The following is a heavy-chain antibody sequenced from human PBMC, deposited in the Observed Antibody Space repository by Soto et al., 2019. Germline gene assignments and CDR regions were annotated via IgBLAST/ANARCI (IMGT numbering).Heavy chain of an antibody. CDR2: IIPILGST. CDR1: GGTFVSSA. CDR3: AKKNPHGDSNKAWLDP. D-gene: IGHD2-8*01. Sequence: QVQLLQSGAELREPGSSVRVSCTPSGGTFVSSAFAWVRQAPGGKIEWMGGIIPILGSTKYAEKFLGRLTIRADYSSKTAYLELSRLTFDDTAVYFCAKKNPHGDSNKAWLDPWGQGTLVTVST. J-gene: IGHJ5*02. V-gene: IGHV1-69*01.